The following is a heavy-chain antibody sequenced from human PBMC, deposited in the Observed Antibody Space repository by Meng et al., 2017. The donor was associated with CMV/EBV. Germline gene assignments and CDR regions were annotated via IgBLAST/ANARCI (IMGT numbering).Heavy chain of an antibody. CDR1: GYTFTSYY. CDR2: INPSGGST. CDR3: ARESGSVGDY. Sequence: GQLGQSRAWVKKPGASVKVSRKAIGYTFTSYYMHWVRQAPGQGLEWMGIINPSGGSTSYAQKFQGRVTMTRDTSTSTVYMELSSLRSEDTAVYYCARESGSVGDYWGQGTLVTVSS. J-gene: IGHJ4*02. D-gene: IGHD1-26*01. V-gene: IGHV1-46*01.